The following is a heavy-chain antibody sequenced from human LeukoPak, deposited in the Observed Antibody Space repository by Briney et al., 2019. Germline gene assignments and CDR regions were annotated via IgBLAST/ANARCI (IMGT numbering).Heavy chain of an antibody. V-gene: IGHV4-39*01. CDR2: IYYSGST. J-gene: IGHJ4*02. CDR1: GGSISSSSYF. D-gene: IGHD2-15*01. Sequence: SETLSLACTVSGGSISSSSYFWGWIRQPPGKGLEWIGSIYYSGSTYYNPSLKSRVTISVDTSKNQFSLELSSATAADTAVYYCARAKQLLPLDYWGQGTLVTVSS. CDR3: ARAKQLLPLDY.